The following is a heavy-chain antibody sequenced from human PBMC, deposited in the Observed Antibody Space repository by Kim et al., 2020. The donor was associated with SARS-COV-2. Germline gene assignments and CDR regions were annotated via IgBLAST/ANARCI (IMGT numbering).Heavy chain of an antibody. Sequence: GSLRLSCAASGFTISRNYMNWVRQAPGEGLEWVSVIYSGGSTLYADSVKGRFTVSRDISKSTVYLQMNSLRADDTAVYYCARSGAYSYYGMDVWGQGTT. V-gene: IGHV3-53*01. CDR2: IYSGGST. J-gene: IGHJ6*02. CDR3: ARSGAYSYYGMDV. CDR1: GFTISRNY. D-gene: IGHD4-4*01.